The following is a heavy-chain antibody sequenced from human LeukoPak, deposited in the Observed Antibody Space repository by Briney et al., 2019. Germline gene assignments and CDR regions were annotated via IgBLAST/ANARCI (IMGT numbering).Heavy chain of an antibody. V-gene: IGHV3-30*15. J-gene: IGHJ4*02. D-gene: IGHD6-19*01. CDR1: GFTLRNYA. CDR3: AREQGGSGWSGFDY. CDR2: ISIDGSRQ. Sequence: PGGSLRLSCAPSIGFTLRNYAIHWVRQAPGKELEWVAVISIDGSRQHYADFLVGRFTISRDNSKNTVSLQMSSLRTEDTAVYFCAREQGGSGWSGFDYWGQGTLVTVSS.